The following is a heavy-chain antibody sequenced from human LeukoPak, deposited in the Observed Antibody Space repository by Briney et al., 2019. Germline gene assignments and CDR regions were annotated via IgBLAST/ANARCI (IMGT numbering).Heavy chain of an antibody. CDR1: GFTFDNYN. D-gene: IGHD1-26*01. J-gene: IGHJ6*03. CDR2: ITSSGTYI. Sequence: GGSLKLSCATSGFTFDNYNMNWVRQAPGRALEWVSSITSSGTYIFYADSVKGRFTISRDNAKNSLYLQMNSLGPEDTAVYYCARDPYSGNYGNYYYYYMDVWGKGTTVTISS. CDR3: ARDPYSGNYGNYYYYYMDV. V-gene: IGHV3-21*01.